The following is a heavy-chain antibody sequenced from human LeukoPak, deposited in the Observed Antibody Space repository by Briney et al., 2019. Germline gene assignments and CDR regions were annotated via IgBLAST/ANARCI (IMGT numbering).Heavy chain of an antibody. V-gene: IGHV4-4*02. CDR3: AREGGFYRPLDY. CDR2: VHLDGRT. Sequence: SETLSLTCGVSGGSVINTDWWTWVRQPPGKGLEWIGEVHLDGRTNYNPSLESRLTMSVDVSESQVSLKLTSVTAADTAVYYCAREGGFYRPLDYSGQGTLVTVSS. J-gene: IGHJ4*02. D-gene: IGHD3-3*01. CDR1: GGSVINTDW.